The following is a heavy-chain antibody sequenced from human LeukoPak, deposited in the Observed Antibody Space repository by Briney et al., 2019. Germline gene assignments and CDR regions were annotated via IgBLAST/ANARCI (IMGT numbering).Heavy chain of an antibody. CDR3: ARDSGLGYFDL. CDR1: GGSFSGYY. J-gene: IGHJ2*01. Sequence: PSETLSLTCAVYGGSFSGYYWSWIRQPPGKGLEWIGEINHSGSTNYNPSLKSRVTISVDTSKNQSSLKLSSVTAADTAVYYCARDSGLGYFDLWGRGTLVTVSS. CDR2: INHSGST. D-gene: IGHD3/OR15-3a*01. V-gene: IGHV4-34*01.